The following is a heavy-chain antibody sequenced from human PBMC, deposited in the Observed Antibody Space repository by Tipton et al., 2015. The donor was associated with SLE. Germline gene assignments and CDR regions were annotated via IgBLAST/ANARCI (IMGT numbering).Heavy chain of an antibody. J-gene: IGHJ5*02. CDR1: SLTCSTYS. CDR3: ARLREATGLFSKRGWFAP. Sequence: SLTCSTYSMNWVRQAPGRGLEWIGSMYYSGSTYYNPSLKSRVTISVDTSKNQFSLKMSSVTAADTAIYYCARLREATGLFSKRGWFAPWGEGRLVTVSS. CDR2: MYYSGST. V-gene: IGHV4-39*07. D-gene: IGHD3-10*02.